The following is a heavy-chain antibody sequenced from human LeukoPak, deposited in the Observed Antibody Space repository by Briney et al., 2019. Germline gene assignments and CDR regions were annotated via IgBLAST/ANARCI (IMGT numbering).Heavy chain of an antibody. D-gene: IGHD5-12*01. CDR3: ARDKVATMLDAFDI. CDR1: GFTFSSYS. Sequence: GGSLRLSCAASGFTFSSYSMNWVRQAPGKGLEWVSSISSSSSYIYYADSVKGRFTISRDNAKNSLYLQMNSLRAEDTAVYYCARDKVATMLDAFDIWGQGAMVTVSS. CDR2: ISSSSSYI. J-gene: IGHJ3*02. V-gene: IGHV3-21*01.